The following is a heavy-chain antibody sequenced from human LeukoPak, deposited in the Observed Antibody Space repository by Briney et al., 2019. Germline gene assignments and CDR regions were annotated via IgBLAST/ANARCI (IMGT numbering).Heavy chain of an antibody. J-gene: IGHJ3*02. CDR2: IDPSDSHT. CDR3: ARQYHYDSSGYPYAFEI. D-gene: IGHD3-22*01. CDR1: GYRFASYW. Sequence: GESLRISCKGSGYRFASYWISWVRQMPGKGLEWMGRIDPSDSHTNYSPFFQGHVTISGDKSISTAYLQWSSLKASDTAMYYCARQYHYDSSGYPYAFEIWGPGTLVTVSS. V-gene: IGHV5-10-1*01.